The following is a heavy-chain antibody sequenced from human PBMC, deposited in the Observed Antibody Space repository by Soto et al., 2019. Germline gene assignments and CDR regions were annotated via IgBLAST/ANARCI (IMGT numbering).Heavy chain of an antibody. CDR1: GGSISSLH. V-gene: IGHV4-59*04. J-gene: IGHJ4*02. CDR2: IYYSGST. Sequence: SETLSLTCTVSGGSISSLHWSWIRQPPGKGLEWIGYIYYSGSTYYNPSLKSRVTISVDTSKNQFSLKLSSVTAADTAVYYCARVFGYSSGWYFDYWGQGTLVTVSS. D-gene: IGHD6-19*01. CDR3: ARVFGYSSGWYFDY.